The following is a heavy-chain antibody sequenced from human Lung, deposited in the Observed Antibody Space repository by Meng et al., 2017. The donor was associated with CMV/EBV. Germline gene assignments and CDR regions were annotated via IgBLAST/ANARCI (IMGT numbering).Heavy chain of an antibody. CDR2: ISSSSSYI. J-gene: IGHJ6*02. V-gene: IGHV3-21*01. Sequence: GGSMRLSCVVSGFTFSSYSMNWVRQAPGKGLEWVSSISSSSSYIYYADSVKGRFTISRDNAKNSLYLQMNSLRAEDTAVYYCARGGIAEHYCYYYGMDVWGQGTTVTVSS. D-gene: IGHD6-13*01. CDR1: GFTFSSYS. CDR3: ARGGIAEHYCYYYGMDV.